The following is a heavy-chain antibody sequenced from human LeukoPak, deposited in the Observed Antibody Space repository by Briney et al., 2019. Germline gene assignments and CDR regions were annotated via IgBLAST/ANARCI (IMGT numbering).Heavy chain of an antibody. Sequence: ASVKVSCKASGYTFTGYYMHWVRQAPGQGLEWMGRINPNSGGTNYAQKFQGRVTMTRDTSISTAYMELSRLRSDDTAVYYCARDHYYGSGSPSWGQGTLVTVSS. CDR3: ARDHYYGSGSPS. D-gene: IGHD3-10*01. CDR1: GYTFTGYY. V-gene: IGHV1-2*06. CDR2: INPNSGGT. J-gene: IGHJ4*02.